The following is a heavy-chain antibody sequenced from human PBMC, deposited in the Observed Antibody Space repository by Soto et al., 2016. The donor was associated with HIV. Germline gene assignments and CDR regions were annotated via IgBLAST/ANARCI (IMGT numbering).Heavy chain of an antibody. D-gene: IGHD3-16*01. CDR3: VSYGY. CDR1: GYAFTGYY. CDR2: ILPNTGGT. J-gene: IGHJ4*02. Sequence: QVQLVQSGAELRKPGASVKVSCKASGYAFTGYYMHWVRQAPGQGLEWMGWILPNTGGTKYAQNLQGRVTMTRNTSISTAYMEVTSLRSDDTAVYYCVSYGYWGQGTRGHRLL. V-gene: IGHV1-2*02.